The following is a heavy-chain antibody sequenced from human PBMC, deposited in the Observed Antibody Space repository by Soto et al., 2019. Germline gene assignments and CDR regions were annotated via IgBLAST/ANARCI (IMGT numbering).Heavy chain of an antibody. V-gene: IGHV1-46*01. CDR1: GYTFTYDL. Sequence: QAQLVQSGAEVKEPGASVKVSCKASGYTFTYDLMHWVRQAPGQGLEWVGIINPNDDYTAYAQKFQGRVTMTRNTSTSTVYMELGGPGVDATATYYCARARYYAMDVWGQGTTVTVFS. J-gene: IGHJ6*02. CDR3: ARARYYAMDV. CDR2: INPNDDYT.